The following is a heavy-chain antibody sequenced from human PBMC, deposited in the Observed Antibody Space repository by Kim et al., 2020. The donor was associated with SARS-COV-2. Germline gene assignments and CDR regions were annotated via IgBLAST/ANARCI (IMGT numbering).Heavy chain of an antibody. J-gene: IGHJ6*03. D-gene: IGHD3-10*01. CDR1: GYTFSSYA. V-gene: IGHV1-69*05. Sequence: SVKVSCKASGYTFSSYAISWVRQAPGQGLEWMGGMNPIFGNADYAQKFQGRVTITTDTSISTAYMELSSLRSEDTAVYYCARERWAGDILYYYYFMYVW. CDR3: ARERWAGDILYYYYFMYV. CDR2: MNPIFGNA.